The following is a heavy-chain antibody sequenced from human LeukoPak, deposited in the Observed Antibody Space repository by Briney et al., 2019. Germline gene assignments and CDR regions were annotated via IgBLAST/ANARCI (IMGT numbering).Heavy chain of an antibody. J-gene: IGHJ4*02. CDR2: ISYSGTT. CDR1: GASISSYY. CDR3: AREGGSHRDFDF. D-gene: IGHD1-26*01. V-gene: IGHV4-59*01. Sequence: SETLSLTCTVSGASISSYYWSWIRQPPGKGLEWLGYISYSGTTDYNPSLKSRVTISADTSKNHFSLKLSPVTAADTALYYCAREGGSHRDFDFWGQGTLVTVSS.